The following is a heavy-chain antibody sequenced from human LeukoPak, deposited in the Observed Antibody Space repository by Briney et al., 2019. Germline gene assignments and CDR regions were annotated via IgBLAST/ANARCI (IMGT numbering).Heavy chain of an antibody. V-gene: IGHV4-61*02. CDR2: IYASGNT. CDR1: GASVSSTDYF. J-gene: IGHJ3*02. CDR3: ARYREGYNYVPHALDI. Sequence: PSETLSLSCTVSGASVSSTDYFWNWIRQPAGKGLEWIGRIYASGNTDYNPSLNSRVTMSLDTSKNQFSLNMNSVTAADSAVYFCARYREGYNYVPHALDIWGQGTVVTVSS. D-gene: IGHD5-24*01.